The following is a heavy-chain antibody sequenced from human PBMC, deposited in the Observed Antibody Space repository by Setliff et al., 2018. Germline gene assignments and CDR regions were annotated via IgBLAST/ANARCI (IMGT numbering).Heavy chain of an antibody. CDR1: GYTLTELS. V-gene: IGHV1-24*01. CDR2: FDPEDGET. D-gene: IGHD6-13*01. CDR3: ATVEAITIAAAGTTIFDY. J-gene: IGHJ4*02. Sequence: GASVKVSCKVSGYTLTELSMHWVRQAPGKGIEWMGGFDPEDGETIYAQKFQGRVTMTEDTSTDTAYMELSSLRSEDTAVYYCATVEAITIAAAGTTIFDYWGQGTLVTVSS.